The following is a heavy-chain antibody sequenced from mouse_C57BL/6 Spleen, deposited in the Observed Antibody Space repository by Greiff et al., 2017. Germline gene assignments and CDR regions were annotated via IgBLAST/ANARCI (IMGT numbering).Heavy chain of an antibody. D-gene: IGHD2-4*01. Sequence: QVQLQQPGAELVRPGSSVTLSCKASGYTFTSYWMHWVKQRPIQGLEWIGNIDPSDSETHYNQKFKDKATLTVDKSSSTAYMQLSSLTSEDAAVYYCARSDYDAYYYAMDYWGQGTSVTVSS. CDR3: ARSDYDAYYYAMDY. J-gene: IGHJ4*01. CDR2: IDPSDSET. CDR1: GYTFTSYW. V-gene: IGHV1-52*01.